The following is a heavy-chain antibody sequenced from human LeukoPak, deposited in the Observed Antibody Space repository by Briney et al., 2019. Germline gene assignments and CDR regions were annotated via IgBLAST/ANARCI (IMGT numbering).Heavy chain of an antibody. Sequence: SETLSLTCTVSGGSISSSSYYWGWIRQPPGKGLEWIGRIYTSGSTNYNPSLKSRVTISVDTSKNQFSLKLSSVTAADTAVYYCARDASYCDSSGAGNWFDPWGQGTLVTVSS. J-gene: IGHJ5*02. CDR2: IYTSGST. CDR1: GGSISSSSYY. D-gene: IGHD3-22*01. CDR3: ARDASYCDSSGAGNWFDP. V-gene: IGHV4-39*07.